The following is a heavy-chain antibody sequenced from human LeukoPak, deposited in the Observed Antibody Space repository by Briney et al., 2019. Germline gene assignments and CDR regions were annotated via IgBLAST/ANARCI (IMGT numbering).Heavy chain of an antibody. D-gene: IGHD2-2*03. CDR2: IYTSGST. J-gene: IGHJ6*03. Sequence: PSETLSLTCTVSGGSISSYYWSWIRQPAGKAREWIGRIYTSGSTNYNASLKSRGTMSVATSKNHFSLKLSSVTAADTAVYYCARAGGYCSSTSCHVPGYYYYMDVWGKGTTVTVSS. CDR1: GGSISSYY. V-gene: IGHV4-4*07. CDR3: ARAGGYCSSTSCHVPGYYYYMDV.